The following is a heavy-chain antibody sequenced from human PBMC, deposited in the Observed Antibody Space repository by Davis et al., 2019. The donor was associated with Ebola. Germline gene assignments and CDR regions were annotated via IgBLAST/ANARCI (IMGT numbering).Heavy chain of an antibody. Sequence: GESLKISCAASGFTLSTYGIHWVRQAPGKGLEWVALISYDGITKYYADSVKGRFTISRDSSKTTVSLQMNSLRDEDTAVYYCARVNLWSRGWGMDVWGKGTTVTVSS. J-gene: IGHJ6*03. CDR2: ISYDGITK. V-gene: IGHV3-30*03. CDR3: ARVNLWSRGWGMDV. CDR1: GFTLSTYG. D-gene: IGHD2-21*01.